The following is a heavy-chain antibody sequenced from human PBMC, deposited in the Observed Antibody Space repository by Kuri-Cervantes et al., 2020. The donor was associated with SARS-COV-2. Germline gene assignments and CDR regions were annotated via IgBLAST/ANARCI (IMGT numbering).Heavy chain of an antibody. CDR3: ARGSSSHRPFDY. CDR2: IYYSGST. Sequence: GSLRLSCTVSGGSVSSSSYYWGWIRQPPGKGLEWIGSIYYSGSTYYNPSLKSRVTISVDTSKNQFSLKLSSVTAAGTAVYYCARGSSSHRPFDYWGQGTLVTVSS. D-gene: IGHD6-6*01. CDR1: GGSVSSSSYY. V-gene: IGHV4-39*01. J-gene: IGHJ4*02.